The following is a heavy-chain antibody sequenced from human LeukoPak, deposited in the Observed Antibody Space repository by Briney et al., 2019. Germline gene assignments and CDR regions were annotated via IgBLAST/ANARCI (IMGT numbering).Heavy chain of an antibody. Sequence: PGGSLRLSCAASGFTFSSYAMHWVRQAPGKGLEWVAVISYDGSNKYYADSVKGRFTISRDNSKNTLYLQMNSLRAEDTAVYYCAKVIDGWLLQGAFDIWGQGTMVTVSS. CDR1: GFTFSSYA. CDR3: AKVIDGWLLQGAFDI. V-gene: IGHV3-30-3*01. CDR2: ISYDGSNK. D-gene: IGHD3-22*01. J-gene: IGHJ3*02.